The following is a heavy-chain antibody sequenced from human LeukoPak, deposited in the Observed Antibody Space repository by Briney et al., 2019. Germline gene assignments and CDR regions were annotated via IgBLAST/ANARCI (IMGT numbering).Heavy chain of an antibody. Sequence: PCKASGYTFSSYAMHWVRQTPGKGLEYVSIISSNGGSTYYAESVKGRFTISRDNSKSTLYLQMSSLRVEDTAVYYCVKDCCCSSTSCYRGGPAFDYWGQGTLVTVSS. D-gene: IGHD2-2*01. V-gene: IGHV3-64D*06. CDR1: GYTFSSYA. CDR3: VKDCCCSSTSCYRGGPAFDY. J-gene: IGHJ4*02. CDR2: ISSNGGST.